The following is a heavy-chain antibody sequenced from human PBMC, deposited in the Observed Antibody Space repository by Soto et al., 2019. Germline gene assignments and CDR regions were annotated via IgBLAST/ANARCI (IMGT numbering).Heavy chain of an antibody. V-gene: IGHV1-18*01. Sequence: QVQLVQSGAEVKKPGASVTVSCKASGYTFTSYGISWVRQAPGQGLEWMGWISGYNDNTNYAQKFQGRVTMTTDTSTSKAYMELRSLRSDDTAMYYCARCEYSSSWYGPWGQGTLVTVSS. D-gene: IGHD6-13*01. CDR3: ARCEYSSSWYGP. CDR2: ISGYNDNT. CDR1: GYTFTSYG. J-gene: IGHJ5*02.